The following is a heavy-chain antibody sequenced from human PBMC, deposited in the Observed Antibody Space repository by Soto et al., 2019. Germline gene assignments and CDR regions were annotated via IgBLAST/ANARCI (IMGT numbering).Heavy chain of an antibody. CDR1: GGSISSSSYY. CDR2: IYYSGST. V-gene: IGHV4-39*01. J-gene: IGHJ4*02. D-gene: IGHD2-2*02. Sequence: SETLSLTCTVSGGSISSSSYYWGWIRQPPGNVLEWIGSIYYSGSTYYNPSLKSRVTISVDTSKNQFSLKLSSVTAADTAVYYCARLGIVVVPAAISPFDYWGQGTLVTVSS. CDR3: ARLGIVVVPAAISPFDY.